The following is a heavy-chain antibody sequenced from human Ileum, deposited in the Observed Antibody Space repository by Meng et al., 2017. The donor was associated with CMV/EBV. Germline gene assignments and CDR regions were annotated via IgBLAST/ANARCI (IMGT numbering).Heavy chain of an antibody. CDR1: GFTFSSYV. J-gene: IGHJ4*02. CDR2: IYSGGSST. CDR3: ARVPVGAGFFDY. V-gene: IGHV3-23*03. D-gene: IGHD1-26*01. Sequence: SCAASGFTFSSYVMTWVRQAPGKGLEWVSVIYSGGSSTYYTDSVKGRFTISRDNSKNTLYLQMNSLRAEDTAVYYCARVPVGAGFFDYWGQGTLVTVSS.